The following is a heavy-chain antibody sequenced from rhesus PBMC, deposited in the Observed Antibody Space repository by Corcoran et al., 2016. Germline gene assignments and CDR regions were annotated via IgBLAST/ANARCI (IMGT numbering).Heavy chain of an antibody. V-gene: IGHV4-127*01. Sequence: QVQLQESGPGLVKPSETLSLTCAVSGYSISSGYGWGWIRPPPGKGLEWIGQIFGGTGTTYSNPSLKSRVTVSKDTSKNQFSLRLTSVTAADTAVYYCLSSGWSGFWGQGVLVTVSS. CDR3: LSSGWSGF. CDR1: GYSISSGYG. D-gene: IGHD6S26*01. CDR2: IFGGTGTT. J-gene: IGHJ4*01.